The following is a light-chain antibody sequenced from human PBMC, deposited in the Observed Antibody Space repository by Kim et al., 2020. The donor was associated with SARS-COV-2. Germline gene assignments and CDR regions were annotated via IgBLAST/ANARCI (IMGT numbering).Light chain of an antibody. Sequence: SVFPGEGVTLSCRASHSIGVDLAWYQHKPGQAPRLLIYGASNRATDVPGRFSGSGSGTDFTLTISSLQSEDFAVYFCQQYNDWLSFGGGTKVEIK. CDR2: GAS. CDR3: QQYNDWLS. J-gene: IGKJ4*01. V-gene: IGKV3D-15*01. CDR1: HSIGVD.